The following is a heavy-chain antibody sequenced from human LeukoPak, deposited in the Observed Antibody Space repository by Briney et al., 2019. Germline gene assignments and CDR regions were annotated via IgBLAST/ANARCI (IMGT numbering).Heavy chain of an antibody. Sequence: QPGGSLRLSCAASGFKFCDYGMSWVRQAPGKGLERVANINKDGGEKYYMESVKGRFTISRDNAKNSLYLQMNSLTVEDTAVYYCARDMGWQQFDQWGQGTLVTVSS. V-gene: IGHV3-7*01. J-gene: IGHJ4*02. D-gene: IGHD5-24*01. CDR2: INKDGGEK. CDR1: GFKFCDYG. CDR3: ARDMGWQQFDQ.